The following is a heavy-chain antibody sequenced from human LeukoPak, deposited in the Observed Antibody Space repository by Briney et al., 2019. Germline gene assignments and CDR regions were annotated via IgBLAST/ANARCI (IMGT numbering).Heavy chain of an antibody. CDR3: AKDGSAYYDSSSYFDY. D-gene: IGHD3-22*01. CDR2: ISWNSGSI. J-gene: IGHJ4*02. Sequence: GGSLRLSCAASGFTFDDYAMHWVRQAPGKGLEWVSGISWNSGSIGYADSVKGRFTISRDSAKNSLYLQMNSLRAEDTALYYCAKDGSAYYDSSSYFDYWGQGTLVTVSS. V-gene: IGHV3-9*01. CDR1: GFTFDDYA.